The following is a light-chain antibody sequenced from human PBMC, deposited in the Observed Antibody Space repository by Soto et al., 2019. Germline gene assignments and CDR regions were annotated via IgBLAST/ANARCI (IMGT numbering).Light chain of an antibody. Sequence: QSVLTQPRSVSGSPGQSVTISCTGTSSDVGAYNFVSWYQQFPGKAPKLMIYEVSNRPSGVSDRFSGSKSGNTASLIISGLRPEDEADYYCSSQTASATVLFGGGTQLTVL. CDR1: SSDVGAYNF. CDR3: SSQTASATVL. CDR2: EVS. J-gene: IGLJ2*01. V-gene: IGLV2-11*01.